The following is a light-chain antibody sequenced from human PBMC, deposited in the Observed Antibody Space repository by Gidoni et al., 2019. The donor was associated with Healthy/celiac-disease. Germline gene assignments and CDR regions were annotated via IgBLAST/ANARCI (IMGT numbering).Light chain of an antibody. CDR2: AAS. V-gene: IGKV1D-8*01. Sequence: VIWMTHSPSLLPASTGDRVTTRCPMSQGISIYLAWYQQKPGKAPELLIYAASTLQSGVPARFSGSGSGTDFTLTISCLQSEDFATYYCQQYYSFPFTFGPGTKVDIK. CDR3: QQYYSFPFT. CDR1: QGISIY. J-gene: IGKJ3*01.